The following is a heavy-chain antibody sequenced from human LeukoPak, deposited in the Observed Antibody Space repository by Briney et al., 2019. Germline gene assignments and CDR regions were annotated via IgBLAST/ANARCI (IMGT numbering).Heavy chain of an antibody. D-gene: IGHD3-10*01. CDR2: ISGSGGST. V-gene: IGHV3-23*01. CDR1: GFTFSSYA. CDR3: GRSLITMVRGVIAY. J-gene: IGHJ4*02. Sequence: GGSLRLSCAASGFTFSSYAMSWVRQAPGKGLEWVSAISGSGGSTYYADSVKGRFTISRDNSKNTLYLQMNSLRAEDTGVYYCGRSLITMVRGVIAYWGQGTLVTVSS.